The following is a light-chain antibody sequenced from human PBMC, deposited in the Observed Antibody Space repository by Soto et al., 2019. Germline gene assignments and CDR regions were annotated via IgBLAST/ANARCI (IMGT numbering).Light chain of an antibody. V-gene: IGKV3D-20*01. CDR1: QSVSNRY. CDR3: QHCNSYSEA. Sequence: ETVLTQSPATLSLSPGERATLSCGASQSVSNRYLAWYQQKPGLAPRLLIYKASTLKSGVPSRFSGSGSGTEFTLTISSLQPDDFATYYCQHCNSYSEAFGQGTKVDIK. CDR2: KAS. J-gene: IGKJ1*01.